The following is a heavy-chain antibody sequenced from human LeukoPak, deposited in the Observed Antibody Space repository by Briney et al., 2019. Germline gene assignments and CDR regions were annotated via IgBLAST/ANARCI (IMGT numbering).Heavy chain of an antibody. V-gene: IGHV1-2*02. CDR2: INPNSGGT. D-gene: IGHD6-13*01. CDR1: GYTFTGYY. CDR3: AMISGIAAAGPTTELFDY. Sequence: GASVKVSCKASGYTFTGYYMHWVRQAPGQGLEWMGWINPNSGGTNYAQKFQGRVTMTRDTSISTSYMELSRLRSEDTAVYYCAMISGIAAAGPTTELFDYWGQGTLVTVSS. J-gene: IGHJ4*02.